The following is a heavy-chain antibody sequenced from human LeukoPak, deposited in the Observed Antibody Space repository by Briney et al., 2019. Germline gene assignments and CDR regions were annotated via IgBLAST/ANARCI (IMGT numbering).Heavy chain of an antibody. V-gene: IGHV3-23*01. D-gene: IGHD3-22*01. Sequence: GGSLRLSCAASGFTFSSYGMSWVRQAPGKGLEWVSAISGSGGSTYYADSVKGRFTISRDNSKNTLYLQMNSLRPDDTAVYYCAQDSTGYFYNYWGQGTLVTVSS. CDR2: ISGSGGST. CDR3: AQDSTGYFYNY. J-gene: IGHJ4*02. CDR1: GFTFSSYG.